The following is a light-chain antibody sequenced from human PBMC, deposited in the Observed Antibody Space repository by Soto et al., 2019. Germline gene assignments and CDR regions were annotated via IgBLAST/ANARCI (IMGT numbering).Light chain of an antibody. J-gene: IGKJ1*01. CDR2: LGS. Sequence: DIVLTQSPLSLPVTPGEPASISCRSSQSLLHSDGYNYLDWYLQKPGQSPQLLIYLGSSRASGVPDRFSGSGSGTDFTLKISRVEAEDVGVYYGMQGLQTPPWTFGQGTKVEFK. V-gene: IGKV2-28*01. CDR1: QSLLHSDGYNY. CDR3: MQGLQTPPWT.